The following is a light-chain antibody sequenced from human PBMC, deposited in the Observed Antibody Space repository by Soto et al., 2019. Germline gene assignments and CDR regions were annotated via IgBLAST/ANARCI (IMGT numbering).Light chain of an antibody. Sequence: EVVLTQFTGTLSLSPGERATLSCSASQTVSSSFLAWYQQRPGQAPRLLIYGASSRATGIPDRFSGSGSGTEFTLTISSLQPDDFATYYCQEYNTYSRTFGQGTKVDI. CDR3: QEYNTYSRT. CDR2: GAS. V-gene: IGKV3-20*01. J-gene: IGKJ1*01. CDR1: QTVSSSF.